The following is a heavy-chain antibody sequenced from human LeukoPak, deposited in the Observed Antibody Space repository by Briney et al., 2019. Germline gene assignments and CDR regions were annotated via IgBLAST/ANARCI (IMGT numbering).Heavy chain of an antibody. CDR3: ARAGGPGTVDS. CDR2: INEGGSET. D-gene: IGHD1-1*01. Sequence: GGSLRLSCVVSGFPFSAYWMSWVRQAPGKGLEWVANINEGGSETFYVDSVEDRFTISRDNAKNTLYLQINTLRADDTAFYHCARAGGPGTVDSWGQGTLVTISS. J-gene: IGHJ4*02. CDR1: GFPFSAYW. V-gene: IGHV3-7*01.